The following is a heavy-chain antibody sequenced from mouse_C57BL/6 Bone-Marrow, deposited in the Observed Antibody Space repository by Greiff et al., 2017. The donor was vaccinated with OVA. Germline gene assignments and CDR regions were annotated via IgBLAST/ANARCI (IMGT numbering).Heavy chain of an antibody. CDR2: INPSSGYT. V-gene: IGHV1-4*01. CDR3: AIYYGNYLFAY. CDR1: GYTFTSYT. J-gene: IGHJ3*01. D-gene: IGHD2-1*01. Sequence: QLKQSGAELARPGASVKMSCKASGYTFTSYTMHWVKQRPGQGLEWIGYINPSSGYTKYNQKFKDKATLTADKSSSTAYMQLSSLTSEDSAVYYCAIYYGNYLFAYWGQGTLVTVSA.